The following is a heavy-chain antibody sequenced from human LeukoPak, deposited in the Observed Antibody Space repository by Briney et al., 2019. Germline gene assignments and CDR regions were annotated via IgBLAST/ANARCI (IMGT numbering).Heavy chain of an antibody. J-gene: IGHJ4*02. D-gene: IGHD5-18*01. CDR2: INHSGST. CDR1: GGSFSGYY. V-gene: IGHV4-34*01. CDR3: ARFGYGYPYYFDY. Sequence: SETLSLTCAVYGGSFSGYYRSWLRQPPGKGLEWIGEINHSGSTNYNPSLKSRVTISIDTSKNQFSLKLSSVTAADTAVYYCARFGYGYPYYFDYWGQGALVTVSS.